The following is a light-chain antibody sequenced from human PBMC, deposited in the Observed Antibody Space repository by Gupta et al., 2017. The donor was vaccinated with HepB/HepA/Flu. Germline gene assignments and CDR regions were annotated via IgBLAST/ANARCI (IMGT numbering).Light chain of an antibody. V-gene: IGKV1-8*01. CDR3: QQYDSYPRT. Sequence: AIRMTQSPSSFSASTGDRVTITCRASQGMSSYLAWYQQKPGKAPKLLIYAASTLQSGVPSRFSGSGSGTDFTLTISCLQSEDFATYYWQQYDSYPRTVGQGTKLEIK. CDR2: AAS. CDR1: QGMSSY. J-gene: IGKJ2*01.